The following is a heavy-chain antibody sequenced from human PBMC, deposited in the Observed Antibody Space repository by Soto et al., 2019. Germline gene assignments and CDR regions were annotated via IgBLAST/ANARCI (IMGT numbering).Heavy chain of an antibody. CDR1: GGSFRGYH. J-gene: IGHJ6*02. CDR2: INHSGST. CDR3: ARGLSSSATFYHYYGMDV. D-gene: IGHD6-6*01. Sequence: SETLSLTCVVYGGSFRGYHWSWIRQPPGKGLEWIGEINHSGSTNYNPSLKSRVIISLETSKNQFSLILTSVTAADTAVYYCARGLSSSATFYHYYGMDVWGQGTTVTVSS. V-gene: IGHV4-34*01.